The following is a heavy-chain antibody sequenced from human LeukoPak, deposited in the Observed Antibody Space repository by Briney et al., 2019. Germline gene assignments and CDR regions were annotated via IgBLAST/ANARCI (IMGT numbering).Heavy chain of an antibody. CDR1: GFSISSYE. J-gene: IGHJ4*02. V-gene: IGHV3-48*03. Sequence: GGSLRLSCAASGFSISSYEMNWVRQAPGKGLEWVSYISSSGSTIYYADSVKGRFTISRDNAKNSLYLQMNSLRAEDTAVYYCARARAGFGDYWGQGTLVTVSS. D-gene: IGHD3-10*01. CDR2: ISSSGSTI. CDR3: ARARAGFGDY.